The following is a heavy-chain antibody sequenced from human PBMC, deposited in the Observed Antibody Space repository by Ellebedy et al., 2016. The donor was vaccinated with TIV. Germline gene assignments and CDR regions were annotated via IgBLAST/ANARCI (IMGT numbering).Heavy chain of an antibody. CDR3: VREYCSSTNCAGWYHMDV. D-gene: IGHD2-2*01. CDR1: GFPFSSYD. CDR2: IGVLGDT. J-gene: IGHJ6*03. Sequence: GGSLRLSXAASGFPFSSYDMHWVRQTTGKGLEWVSGIGVLGDTYYLDSVKGRFSISRENAKNSLYLQMNSLSAGDTAVYHCVREYCSSTNCAGWYHMDVWGKGTTVTVSS. V-gene: IGHV3-13*01.